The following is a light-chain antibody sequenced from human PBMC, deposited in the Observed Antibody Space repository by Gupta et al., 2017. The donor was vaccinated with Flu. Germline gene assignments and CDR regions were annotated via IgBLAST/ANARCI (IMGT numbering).Light chain of an antibody. CDR3: LLFDGGQDWF. CDR2: SAK. CDR1: TRAVTSGNY. Sequence: HTVVTQEPSLTVSPGETVTLTCAYGTRAVTSGNYPNWFQQKPGQAPRALIYSAKNNPSWTPARFSGSLLGGKAALTLSDVQPEDEAEYYCLLFDGGQDWFFGGGTKLTVL. J-gene: IGLJ3*02. V-gene: IGLV7-43*01.